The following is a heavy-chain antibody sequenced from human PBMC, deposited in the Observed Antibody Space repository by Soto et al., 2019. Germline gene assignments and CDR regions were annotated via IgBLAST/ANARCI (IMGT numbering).Heavy chain of an antibody. J-gene: IGHJ6*02. CDR3: ARDGRGYSYGPNYYYYYGMDV. Sequence: PGGSLRLSCAASGFTFSSYEMNWVRQAPGKGLEWVSYISSSGSTIYYADSVKGRFTISRDNAKNSLYLQMNSLRAEDTAVYHCARDGRGYSYGPNYYYYYGMDVWGQGTTVTVSS. D-gene: IGHD5-18*01. CDR1: GFTFSSYE. V-gene: IGHV3-48*03. CDR2: ISSSGSTI.